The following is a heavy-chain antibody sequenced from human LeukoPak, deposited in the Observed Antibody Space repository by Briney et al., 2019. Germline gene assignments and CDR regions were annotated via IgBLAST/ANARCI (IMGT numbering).Heavy chain of an antibody. J-gene: IGHJ6*03. D-gene: IGHD2-15*01. CDR2: IIPIFGTA. CDR1: GGTFSSYA. V-gene: IGHV1-69*05. Sequence: ASVKVSCKASGGTFSSYAISWVRQAPGQGLEWMGRIIPIFGTANYTQKFQGRVTITTDESTSTAYMELSSLRSKDTAVYYCARGDCSGGSCYHYYYMDVWGKGTTVTVSS. CDR3: ARGDCSGGSCYHYYYMDV.